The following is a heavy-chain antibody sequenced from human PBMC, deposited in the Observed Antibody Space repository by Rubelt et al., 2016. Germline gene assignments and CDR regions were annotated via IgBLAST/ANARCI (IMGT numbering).Heavy chain of an antibody. CDR3: ARQDALRCSSTSCYRGWFDP. V-gene: IGHV4-59*08. J-gene: IGHJ5*02. Sequence: QVQLQESGPGLVKPSETLSLTCTVSGGSISSYYWSWIRQPPGKGLEWIGYIYYSGSTNYNPSLKSRVTISVDTSKNQFSLKLSSVTAADTVVYYCARQDALRCSSTSCYRGWFDPWGQGTLVTVSS. CDR1: GGSISSYY. D-gene: IGHD2-2*01. CDR2: IYYSGST.